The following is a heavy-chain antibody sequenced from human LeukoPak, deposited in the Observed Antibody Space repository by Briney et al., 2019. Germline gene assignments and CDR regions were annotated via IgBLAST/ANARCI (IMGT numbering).Heavy chain of an antibody. V-gene: IGHV4-4*07. CDR2: IYTSGST. CDR3: ASEQFYFDSGGFPS. D-gene: IGHD3-22*01. J-gene: IGHJ4*02. Sequence: KPSETLSLTCTVSGGSISSYYWSWIRQPAGKGLEWIGRIYTSGSTNYNPSLKSRLTISLDTSKNQFSLNLRSVTAADTAVYYCASEQFYFDSGGFPSWGQGTLVTVSS. CDR1: GGSISSYY.